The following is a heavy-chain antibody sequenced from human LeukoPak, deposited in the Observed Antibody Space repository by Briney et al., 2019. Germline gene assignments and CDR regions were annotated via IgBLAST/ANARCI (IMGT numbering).Heavy chain of an antibody. V-gene: IGHV3-53*01. CDR1: GFKLSIYA. Sequence: GRSLRLSCAVSGFKLSIYAMHWVRQAPGKGLEWVSVIYSGGSTYYADFVKGRFAISRDNSKNTLYLQMNSLRAEDTAVYYCASPLGELSPPWYWGQGTLVTVSS. D-gene: IGHD3-16*02. CDR2: IYSGGST. J-gene: IGHJ4*02. CDR3: ASPLGELSPPWY.